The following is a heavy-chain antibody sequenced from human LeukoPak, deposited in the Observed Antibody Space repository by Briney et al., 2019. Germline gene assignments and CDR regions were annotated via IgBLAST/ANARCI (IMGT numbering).Heavy chain of an antibody. V-gene: IGHV4-30-4*01. Sequence: PSETLSLTCTVSGDIIGNGDYFWTWIRQPPGKGLEWIGCIYYTGGTSYSPSLKSRVSISADTSKNQFFLQLTSVTAADTAVYYCARAMGTMHRVGYHLAFWGQGNPVTVSS. J-gene: IGHJ4*02. D-gene: IGHD5-12*01. CDR1: GDIIGNGDYF. CDR2: IYYTGGT. CDR3: ARAMGTMHRVGYHLAF.